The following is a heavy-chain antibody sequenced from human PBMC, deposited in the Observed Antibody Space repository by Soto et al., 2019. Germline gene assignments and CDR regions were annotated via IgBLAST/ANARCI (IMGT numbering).Heavy chain of an antibody. V-gene: IGHV1-69*02. D-gene: IGHD1-26*01. J-gene: IGHJ4*02. CDR2: IIPILGIA. Sequence: QVQLVQSGAEVKKPGSSVKVSCKASGGTFSSYTISWVRQAPGQGLEWMGRIIPILGIANYAQKFQGRVTITADKSTSKAYMELSSLRSEDTAVYYCASGSGSYYPLDYWGQGTLVTVSS. CDR3: ASGSGSYYPLDY. CDR1: GGTFSSYT.